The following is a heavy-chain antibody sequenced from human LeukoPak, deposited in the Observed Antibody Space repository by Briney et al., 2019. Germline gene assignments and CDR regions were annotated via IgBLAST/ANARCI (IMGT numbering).Heavy chain of an antibody. J-gene: IGHJ4*02. V-gene: IGHV2-5*01. CDR1: GFSLSTSGVG. Sequence: SGPTLVNPTQTLTLTCTFSGFSLSTSGVGVAWIRQPPGKALEWLALIYWNDDKRYSPSLKSRLTITKDTSKNQVVLTMTNMDPVDTATYYCAHISYYDSSGYGLFDYWGQGTLVTVSS. D-gene: IGHD3-22*01. CDR2: IYWNDDK. CDR3: AHISYYDSSGYGLFDY.